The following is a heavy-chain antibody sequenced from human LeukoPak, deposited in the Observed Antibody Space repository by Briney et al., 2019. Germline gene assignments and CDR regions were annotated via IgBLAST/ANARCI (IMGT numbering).Heavy chain of an antibody. Sequence: GGSLRLSCAASGFTFSSYSMNWVRQAPGKGLEWVSYISGSGSTIFYADSVKGRFTISRDNAKNSLDLQMNSLRAEDTAVYYCARGADEYTYGTWGLYYMDVWGKGTTVTVSS. CDR1: GFTFSSYS. D-gene: IGHD5-18*01. CDR3: ARGADEYTYGTWGLYYMDV. V-gene: IGHV3-48*04. J-gene: IGHJ6*03. CDR2: ISGSGSTI.